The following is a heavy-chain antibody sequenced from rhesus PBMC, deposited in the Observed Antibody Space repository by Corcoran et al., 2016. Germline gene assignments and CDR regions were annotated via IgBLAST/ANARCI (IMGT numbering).Heavy chain of an antibody. D-gene: IGHD5-24*01. V-gene: IGHV1-198*02. CDR3: ARGLYSGSTGFDY. CDR2: IIPLVGRT. CDR1: GFTFGSYA. J-gene: IGHJ4*01. Sequence: QVQLVQSGAEVKKPGASVKVSCKASGFTFGSYAINWVRQAPGQGLEWMGVIIPLVGRTNYSENFQGRVTITADTSTSTAYMELSSLRSEDTAVYYCARGLYSGSTGFDYWGQGVLVTVSS.